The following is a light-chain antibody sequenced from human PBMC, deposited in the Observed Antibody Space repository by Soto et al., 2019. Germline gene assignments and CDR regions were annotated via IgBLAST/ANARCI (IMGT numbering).Light chain of an antibody. CDR3: QTWGTGIRVV. Sequence: QSVLTQSPSDSASLGASVKLTCTLNSGHSNYAIAWHQQQPEKGPRYLMKVNSDGSHTKGDGIPDRFSGSSSGAERYLTISSLQSEDEADYYCQTWGTGIRVVFGGGTKLTVL. V-gene: IGLV4-69*02. CDR2: VNSDGSH. J-gene: IGLJ2*01. CDR1: SGHSNYA.